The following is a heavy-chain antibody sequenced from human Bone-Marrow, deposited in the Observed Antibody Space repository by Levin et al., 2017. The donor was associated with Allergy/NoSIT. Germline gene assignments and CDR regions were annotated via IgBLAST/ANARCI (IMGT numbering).Heavy chain of an antibody. CDR1: DFIVGSNY. Sequence: PGESLKISCAASDFIVGSNYMSWVRQAPGKGLDWVSVIHSAGSAYYADSVKGRFSISRDNSKNTLYLQMNSLRAEDTAVYYCVARSNGMDVWGQGTTVTVSS. D-gene: IGHD5-12*01. J-gene: IGHJ6*02. V-gene: IGHV3-66*01. CDR3: VARSNGMDV. CDR2: IHSAGSA.